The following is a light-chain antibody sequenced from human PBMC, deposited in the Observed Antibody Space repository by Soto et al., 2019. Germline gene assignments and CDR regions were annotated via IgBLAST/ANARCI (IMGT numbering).Light chain of an antibody. CDR2: EGS. Sequence: QLVLTQPASVSGSPGQSITISCTGTSSDVGSYNLVSWYQQHPGKAPKLMIYEGSKRPSGVSNRFSGSKSGNTASLTISGLQAEDEADYYCCSYAGSRPVFGGGTKLTVL. V-gene: IGLV2-23*01. J-gene: IGLJ2*01. CDR1: SSDVGSYNL. CDR3: CSYAGSRPV.